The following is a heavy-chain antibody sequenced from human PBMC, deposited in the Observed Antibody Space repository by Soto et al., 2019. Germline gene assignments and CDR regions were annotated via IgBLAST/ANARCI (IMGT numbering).Heavy chain of an antibody. Sequence: QVHLVQSGVEVKTPGASVKVSCKASGYTFFTYDISWVRQDPGQGLEWMGWISTYSGDTKYAQTFKGRVTMTTDTSTTTAYIEMSTLRSADTAVYYCARHHGPTTSENWFDPWGQVTLVTVSA. CDR1: GYTFFTYD. CDR2: ISTYSGDT. D-gene: IGHD5-12*01. J-gene: IGHJ5*02. V-gene: IGHV1-18*01. CDR3: ARHHGPTTSENWFDP.